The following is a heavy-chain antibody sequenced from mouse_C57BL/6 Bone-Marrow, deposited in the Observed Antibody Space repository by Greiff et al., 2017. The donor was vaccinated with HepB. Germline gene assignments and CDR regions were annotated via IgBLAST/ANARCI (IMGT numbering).Heavy chain of an antibody. J-gene: IGHJ1*03. CDR3: ARHLYYYGSSYWYFDV. V-gene: IGHV1-77*01. D-gene: IGHD1-1*01. CDR1: GYTFTDYY. CDR2: IGPGRGST. Sequence: VQLQQSGAELVKPGASVKISCKASGYTFTDYYINWVKQRPGQGLEWIGKIGPGRGSTYYNEKFKGKATLTADKSSSTAYMQLSSLTSEDSAVYFCARHLYYYGSSYWYFDVWGTGTTVTVSS.